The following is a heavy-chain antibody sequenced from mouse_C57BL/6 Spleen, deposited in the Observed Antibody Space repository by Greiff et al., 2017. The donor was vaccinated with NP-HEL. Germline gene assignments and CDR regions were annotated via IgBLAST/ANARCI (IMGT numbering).Heavy chain of an antibody. V-gene: IGHV1-82*01. CDR2: IYPGDGDT. CDR3: AGSPGGAMDY. CDR1: GYAFSSSW. J-gene: IGHJ4*01. Sequence: QVQLQQSGPELVKPGASVKISCKASGYAFSSSWMNWVKQRPGKGLEWIGRIYPGDGDTNYNGKFKGKATLTADKSSSTAYMQLSSLTSEDSAVYICAGSPGGAMDYWGQGTSVTVSS.